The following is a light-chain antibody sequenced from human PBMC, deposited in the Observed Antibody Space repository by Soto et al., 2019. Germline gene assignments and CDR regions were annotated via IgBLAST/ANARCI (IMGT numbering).Light chain of an antibody. J-gene: IGLJ1*01. Sequence: QSALTQPPSASGSPGQSVTISCTGNSNDVGHSSFISWYQQHPGQGPKLIIYEVSKRPSGVPDRFSGSKSGNTASLSVSGLQDEDEADYFCNAQADNGKHGLGTGTKLTVL. CDR3: NAQADNGKHG. CDR2: EVS. CDR1: SNDVGHSSF. V-gene: IGLV2-8*01.